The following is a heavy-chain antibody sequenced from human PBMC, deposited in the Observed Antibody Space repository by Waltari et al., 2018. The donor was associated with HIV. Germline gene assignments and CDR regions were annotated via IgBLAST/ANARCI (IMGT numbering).Heavy chain of an antibody. V-gene: IGHV3-9*01. Sequence: EVQLVESGGGLVQPGRSLRLSCVASGFSLDNYSMHGVGQVPGKGLDWVSGIRWDSARTKYGDSVKGRFTISRDNAKKTVTLQMNSLRVEDTALYYCAKGGPLGATNYGMDVWGQGTTVTVSS. D-gene: IGHD1-26*01. CDR1: GFSLDNYS. J-gene: IGHJ6*02. CDR2: IRWDSART. CDR3: AKGGPLGATNYGMDV.